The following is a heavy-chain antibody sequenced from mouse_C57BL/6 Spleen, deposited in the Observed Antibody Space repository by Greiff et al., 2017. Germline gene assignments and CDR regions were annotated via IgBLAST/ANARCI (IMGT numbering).Heavy chain of an antibody. Sequence: QVTLKVSGPGILLPSQTLSLTCYFSGFSLSTFGMGVGWIRQPSGKGLEWLAHICWGDDTYYKPALKSRLTISKDTSKNQVFLKIANVDTADTATYYCARMEEQLRLRYSMDYWGQGTSVTVSS. CDR2: ICWGDDT. J-gene: IGHJ4*01. V-gene: IGHV8-8*01. D-gene: IGHD3-2*02. CDR1: GFSLSTFGMG. CDR3: ARMEEQLRLRYSMDY.